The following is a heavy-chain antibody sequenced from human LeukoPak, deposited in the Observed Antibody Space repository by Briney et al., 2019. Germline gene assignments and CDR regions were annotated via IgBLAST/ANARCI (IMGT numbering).Heavy chain of an antibody. V-gene: IGHV3-30-3*01. CDR1: GFTFSSYA. Sequence: GSLRLSCAASGFTFSSYAMHWVRQAPGKGLEWVAVISYDGSNKYYADSVKGRFTISRDNSKNTLYLQMNSLRAEDTAVYYCARAGLGDSSGYFDYWGQGTLVTVSS. CDR3: ARAGLGDSSGYFDY. D-gene: IGHD3-22*01. CDR2: ISYDGSNK. J-gene: IGHJ4*02.